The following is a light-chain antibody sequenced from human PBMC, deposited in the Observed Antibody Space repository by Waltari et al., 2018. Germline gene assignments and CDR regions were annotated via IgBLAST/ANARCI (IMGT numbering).Light chain of an antibody. Sequence: DIVMTQSPDSLAVSLGERATINCKSSQSVLYSSNNKNYLAWYQQKPRQPPKLLIYWASTRESGVPDRFSGSGSGTDFTLTISSLQAEDVAVYHCQQHYTTPITFGGGTKVEIK. CDR1: QSVLYSSNNKNY. CDR2: WAS. J-gene: IGKJ4*01. CDR3: QQHYTTPIT. V-gene: IGKV4-1*01.